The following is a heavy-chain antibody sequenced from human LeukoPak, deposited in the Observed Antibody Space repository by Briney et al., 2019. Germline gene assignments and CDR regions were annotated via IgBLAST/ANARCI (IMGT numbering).Heavy chain of an antibody. CDR2: ISYDGDEK. CDR1: GFTFNSYG. Sequence: GTSLRLSCAASGFTFNSYGINWVRQAPGKGLEWVTLISYDGDEKYYVDSVKGRFTISRDNSKRTVYLQMNSLRAEDTAVYYCARDGDMRTTTIFGVVLGWGQGTLVTVSS. D-gene: IGHD3-3*01. V-gene: IGHV3-30*03. J-gene: IGHJ4*02. CDR3: ARDGDMRTTTIFGVVLG.